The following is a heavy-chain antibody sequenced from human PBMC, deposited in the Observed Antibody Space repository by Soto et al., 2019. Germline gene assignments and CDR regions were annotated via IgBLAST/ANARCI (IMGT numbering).Heavy chain of an antibody. V-gene: IGHV1-18*01. Sequence: GASVKVSCKASGYTFTSYGISWVRQAPGQGLEWKGWISAYNGNTNYAQKLQGRVTMTTDTSTSSAYMELRSLRSDDTAVFYCARKYSSSSEVPINWFDPWGQGTLVTVSS. CDR1: GYTFTSYG. J-gene: IGHJ5*02. CDR2: ISAYNGNT. D-gene: IGHD6-6*01. CDR3: ARKYSSSSEVPINWFDP.